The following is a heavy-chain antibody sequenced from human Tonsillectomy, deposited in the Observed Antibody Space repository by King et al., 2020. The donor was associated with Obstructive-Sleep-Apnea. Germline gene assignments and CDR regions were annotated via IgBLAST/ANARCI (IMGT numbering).Heavy chain of an antibody. D-gene: IGHD1-1*01. J-gene: IGHJ4*02. CDR1: GGTFSSYA. CDR3: ARNDGQLGKTPGY. Sequence: VQLVQSGAEVKKPGSSVKVSCKASGGTFSSYAISWVRQAPGQGREWMGGIIPIFGTANNVQKCQGRVTISAAESTSTAYMELSSLRSEETAVYYCARNDGQLGKTPGYWGQGTLVTVSS. CDR2: IIPIFGTA. V-gene: IGHV1-69*01.